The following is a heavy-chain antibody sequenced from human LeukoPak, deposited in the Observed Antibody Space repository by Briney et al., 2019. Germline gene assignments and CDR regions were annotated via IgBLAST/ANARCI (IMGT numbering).Heavy chain of an antibody. D-gene: IGHD6-13*01. V-gene: IGHV4-61*02. J-gene: IGHJ4*02. CDR2: IYTSGIT. Sequence: SETLSLTCTVSGGSISSGAYYWSWIRQPAGKGLEWIGRIYTSGITNYSPSLKSRVTISLDTSKNQFSLKLTAVTAADTAVYYCARGNSSSWPLDYWGQGTLVTVSS. CDR1: GGSISSGAYY. CDR3: ARGNSSSWPLDY.